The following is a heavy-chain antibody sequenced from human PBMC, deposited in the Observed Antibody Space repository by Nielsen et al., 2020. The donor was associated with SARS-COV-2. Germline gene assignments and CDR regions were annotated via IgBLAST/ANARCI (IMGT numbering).Heavy chain of an antibody. CDR2: INAGNGNT. J-gene: IGHJ4*02. Sequence: ASVKVSCKASGYTFTSYAMHWVRQAPGQRLEWMGWINAGNGNTKYSQKFQGRVTITRDTSASTAYMELSSLRSEDTAVYYCARASTSGYYEDYWGQGTLVTVSS. CDR1: GYTFTSYA. D-gene: IGHD3-22*01. V-gene: IGHV1-3*01. CDR3: ARASTSGYYEDY.